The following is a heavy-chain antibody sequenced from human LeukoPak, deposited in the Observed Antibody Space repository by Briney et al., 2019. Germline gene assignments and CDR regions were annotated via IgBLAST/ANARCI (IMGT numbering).Heavy chain of an antibody. D-gene: IGHD2/OR15-2a*01. J-gene: IGHJ4*02. CDR3: AREVYCSHTTCYYFDY. V-gene: IGHV3-21*01. CDR1: GFTFSGYS. Sequence: PGGSLRLSCAASGFTFSGYSMNWVRQAPGKGLEWVSSISDSSRYIFYADSVKGRFTISRDNAKNSLYLQMNSLRAEDTAVYYCAREVYCSHTTCYYFDYWGLGTLVTVSS. CDR2: ISDSSRYI.